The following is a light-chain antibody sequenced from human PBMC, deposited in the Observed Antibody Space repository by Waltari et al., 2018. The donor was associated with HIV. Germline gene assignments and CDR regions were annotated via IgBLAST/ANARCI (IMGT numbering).Light chain of an antibody. J-gene: IGLJ2*01. CDR3: QVWDRSYKEAV. Sequence: SYVLTQAPSLSVAPGQTATISCGNIGKYRVQWYRQRPGRPPVLVVCDDTYRSSARPARLSGANSGSRATLTIGGVEAGDEAVYYCQVWDRSYKEAVFGGGTQLIVL. CDR2: DDT. V-gene: IGLV3-21*02. CDR1: NIGKYR.